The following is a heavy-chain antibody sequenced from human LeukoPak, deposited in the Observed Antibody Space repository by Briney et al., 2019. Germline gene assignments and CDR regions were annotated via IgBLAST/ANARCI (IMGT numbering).Heavy chain of an antibody. J-gene: IGHJ4*02. V-gene: IGHV3-9*01. CDR1: GFTFDDYA. CDR3: ARDPLYSSGWYL. D-gene: IGHD6-19*01. Sequence: GRSLRLSCAASGFTFDDYAMHWVRQAPGKGLEWVSGISWNSGSIGYADSVKGRFTISRDNAKNSLYLQMNSLRAEDTAVYYCARDPLYSSGWYLWGQGTLVTVSS. CDR2: ISWNSGSI.